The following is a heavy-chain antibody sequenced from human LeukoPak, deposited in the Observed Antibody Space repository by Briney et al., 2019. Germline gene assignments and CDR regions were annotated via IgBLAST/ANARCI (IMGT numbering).Heavy chain of an antibody. V-gene: IGHV4-39*07. J-gene: IGHJ4*02. CDR3: ARRYYDFWSGYRY. Sequence: PSETLSLTCTVSGGSISSSSYYWGWIRQPPGKGLEWIGSIYYSGSTYYNPSLKSRVTISVDTSKNQFSLKLSSVTAADTAVYYCARRYYDFWSGYRYWGQGTLVTVSS. D-gene: IGHD3-3*01. CDR1: GGSISSSSYY. CDR2: IYYSGST.